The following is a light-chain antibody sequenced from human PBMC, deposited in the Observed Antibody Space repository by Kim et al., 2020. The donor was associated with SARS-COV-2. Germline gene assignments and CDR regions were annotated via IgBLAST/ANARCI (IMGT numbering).Light chain of an antibody. V-gene: IGKV3-20*01. Sequence: SPGERATLSCRASQSVSSSYLAWYQQKPGHAPRLLIYDASTRATGIPDRFSGSGSGTDFTLTISRLEPEDFAMYYCQQYGSSPRTFGQGTKVDIK. CDR3: QQYGSSPRT. J-gene: IGKJ1*01. CDR1: QSVSSSY. CDR2: DAS.